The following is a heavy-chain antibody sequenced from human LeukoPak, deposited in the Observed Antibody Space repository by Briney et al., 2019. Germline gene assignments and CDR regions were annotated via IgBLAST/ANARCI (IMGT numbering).Heavy chain of an antibody. V-gene: IGHV3-30*03. D-gene: IGHD3-3*01. CDR1: GFTFSSYG. CDR3: ARGYYDFWSGYYFGPYYCYGMDV. CDR2: ISYDGSNK. J-gene: IGHJ6*02. Sequence: GGSLRLSCAASGFTFSSYGMHWVRQAPGKGLEWVAVISYDGSNKYYADSVKGRFTISRDNSKNTLYLQMNSLRSEDTAVYYCARGYYDFWSGYYFGPYYCYGMDVWGQGTTVTVSS.